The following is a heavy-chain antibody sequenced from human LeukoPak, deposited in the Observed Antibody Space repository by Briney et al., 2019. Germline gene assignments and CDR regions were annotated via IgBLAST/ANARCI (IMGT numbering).Heavy chain of an antibody. CDR3: ARRIGYCSSTSCYSHFDY. J-gene: IGHJ4*02. D-gene: IGHD2-2*01. V-gene: IGHV1-69*05. CDR2: IIPIFGTA. CDR1: GYTFITFG. Sequence: GASVKVSCKASGYTFITFGISWVRQAPGQGLEWMGGIIPIFGTANYAQKFQGRVTITTDESTSTAYMELSSLRSEDTAVYYCARRIGYCSSTSCYSHFDYWGQGTLVTVSS.